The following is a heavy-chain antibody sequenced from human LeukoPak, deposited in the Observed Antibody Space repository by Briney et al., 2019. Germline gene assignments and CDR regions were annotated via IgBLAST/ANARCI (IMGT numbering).Heavy chain of an antibody. CDR1: GGSISSSNW. V-gene: IGHV4-4*02. CDR2: IYHSGST. J-gene: IGHJ6*02. CDR3: ARAVVPAAAYYYYGMDV. Sequence: SGTLSLTCAVSGGSISSSNWWSWVRQPPGKGLEWIGEIYHSGSTNYNPSLKSRVTISVDKSKNQFSLKLSSVTAADTAVYYCARAVVPAAAYYYYGMDVWGQGTTVTASS. D-gene: IGHD2-2*01.